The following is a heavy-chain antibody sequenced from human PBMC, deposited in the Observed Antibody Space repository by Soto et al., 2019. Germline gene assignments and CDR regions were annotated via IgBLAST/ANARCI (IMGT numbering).Heavy chain of an antibody. CDR3: ARVTVVATITHYYYYMDV. D-gene: IGHD5-12*01. J-gene: IGHJ6*03. Sequence: GGSLRLSCAASGFTFSSYAMSWVRQAPEKGLEWVSAISGSGGSTYYADSVKGRFTISRDNSKNTLYLQMNSLRAEDTAVYYCARVTVVATITHYYYYMDVWGKGTTVTVSS. CDR1: GFTFSSYA. V-gene: IGHV3-23*01. CDR2: ISGSGGST.